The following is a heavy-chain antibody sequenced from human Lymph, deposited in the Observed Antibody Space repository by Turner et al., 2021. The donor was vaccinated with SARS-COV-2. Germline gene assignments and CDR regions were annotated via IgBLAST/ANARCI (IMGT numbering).Heavy chain of an antibody. CDR2: IKQDGSEK. Sequence: EVQLVESGGGLVQPGGSLRLSCAACGFTFSYYWMSWVRQAPGKGLEWVANIKQDGSEKYYVVSVKGRFTISRDNAKNSLFLQMNSLRAEDTAVYYCARMGSSSWYFDYWGQGTLVTVSS. CDR3: ARMGSSSWYFDY. V-gene: IGHV3-7*01. CDR1: GFTFSYYW. D-gene: IGHD1-26*01. J-gene: IGHJ4*02.